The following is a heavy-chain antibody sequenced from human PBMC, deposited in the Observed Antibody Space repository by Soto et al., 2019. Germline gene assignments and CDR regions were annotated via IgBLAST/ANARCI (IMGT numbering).Heavy chain of an antibody. J-gene: IGHJ6*02. Sequence: QVQLVQSGAEVKKPGASVKVSCKASGYTFTSYGISWVRQAPGQGLEWMGWISAYNGNTNYAQKVRGRVTMTTDTSTSTAYMELRSLRSDDTAVYYCARDSMIRAYYYSGMDVWGQGTTVTVSS. CDR3: ARDSMIRAYYYSGMDV. D-gene: IGHD3-22*01. CDR2: ISAYNGNT. CDR1: GYTFTSYG. V-gene: IGHV1-18*01.